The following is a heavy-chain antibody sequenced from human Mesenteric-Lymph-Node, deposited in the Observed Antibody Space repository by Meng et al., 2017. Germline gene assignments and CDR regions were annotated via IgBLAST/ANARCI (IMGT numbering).Heavy chain of an antibody. D-gene: IGHD3-10*01. CDR1: GGSISSSSYY. V-gene: IGHV4-39*07. J-gene: IGHJ4*02. Sequence: LRLSCTVSGGSISSSSYYWGWIRQPPGKGLEWIGSIYYSGSTYYNPSLKSRVTISVDTSKNQFSLKLSSVTAADTAVYYCASGPLWFGELVNWGQGTLVTVSS. CDR2: IYYSGST. CDR3: ASGPLWFGELVN.